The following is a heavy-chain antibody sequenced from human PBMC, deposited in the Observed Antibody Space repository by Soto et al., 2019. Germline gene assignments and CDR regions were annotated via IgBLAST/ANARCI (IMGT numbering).Heavy chain of an antibody. J-gene: IGHJ4*02. Sequence: EVQLVESGGGLVQPGGSLRLSCAASGFTFSSYDMHWVRQATGKGLEWVSAIGTAGDTYYPGSVKGRFTISRENAKTSLYLQMNSLRDGDTAVYYCARDGGGSYYDYWGQGTLVTVSS. CDR2: IGTAGDT. D-gene: IGHD1-26*01. CDR1: GFTFSSYD. V-gene: IGHV3-13*01. CDR3: ARDGGGSYYDY.